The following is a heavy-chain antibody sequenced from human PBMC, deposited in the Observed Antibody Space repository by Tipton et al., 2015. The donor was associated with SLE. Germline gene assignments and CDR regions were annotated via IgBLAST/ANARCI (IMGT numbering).Heavy chain of an antibody. J-gene: IGHJ2*01. Sequence: TLSLTCTVSGGSISSYCWSWIRQPPGKGLEWIGYIYYSGSTNYNPSIKSRVTISVDTSKNQFSLRLSSVTAADTAVYYCARSWNGPLDLWGRGTLVTVSS. CDR3: ARSWNGPLDL. CDR2: IYYSGST. V-gene: IGHV4-59*01. D-gene: IGHD1-1*01. CDR1: GGSISSYC.